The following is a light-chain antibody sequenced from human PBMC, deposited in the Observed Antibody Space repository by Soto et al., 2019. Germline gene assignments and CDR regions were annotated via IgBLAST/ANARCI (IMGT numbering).Light chain of an antibody. J-gene: IGKJ4*01. CDR3: QQYSTYPLT. CDR2: EAS. Sequence: DLQMTQSPSTLSASVGDRVTITCRASQSISSWLAWYQQKPGKAPNLLIHEASTLGSGVPSRFFGSGSGTEFTLTISSLQPDDFATYYCQQYSTYPLTFGGGTKVDIK. CDR1: QSISSW. V-gene: IGKV1-5*03.